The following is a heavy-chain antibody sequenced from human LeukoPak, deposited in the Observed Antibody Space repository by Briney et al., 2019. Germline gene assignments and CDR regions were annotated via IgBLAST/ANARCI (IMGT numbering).Heavy chain of an antibody. CDR2: ISGRGGRT. V-gene: IGHV3-23*01. CDR1: GFPFSSYA. Sequence: GGSLTLPCAVSGFPFSSYAMRCAPQPPGRALVWVSAISGRGGRTYYAASVKGRFTISRDNSKNTLYLQMNSLRAEDTAVYYCAKMGDCSSTSCPPLPYYYYGMYVWGKGTTVTVSS. CDR3: AKMGDCSSTSCPPLPYYYYGMYV. J-gene: IGHJ6*04. D-gene: IGHD2-2*01.